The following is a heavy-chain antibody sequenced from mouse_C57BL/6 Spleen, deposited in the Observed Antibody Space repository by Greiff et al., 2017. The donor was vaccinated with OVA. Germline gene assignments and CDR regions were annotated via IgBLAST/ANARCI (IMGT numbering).Heavy chain of an antibody. Sequence: VQLVESGPGLVAPSPSLSITCPVSGFSLTSYGVSWVRQPPGQGLDWLGVIWGDGSTNYHSALISRLSISKDNSKSQVCIKLNRLQTDDTATDYCAKTTDYFDYWGQGTTLTVSS. J-gene: IGHJ2*01. CDR2: IWGDGST. CDR3: AKTTDYFDY. CDR1: GFSLTSYG. V-gene: IGHV2-3*01.